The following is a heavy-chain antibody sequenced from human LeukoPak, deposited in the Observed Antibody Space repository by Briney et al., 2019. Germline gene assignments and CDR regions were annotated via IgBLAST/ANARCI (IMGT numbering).Heavy chain of an antibody. CDR1: GFTFSSFA. V-gene: IGHV3-30*04. J-gene: IGHJ3*02. D-gene: IGHD3-22*01. Sequence: GGSLRLSCAASGFTFSSFAIHWVRQAPGKGLEWVAVISYDGSNKYYADSVKGRSTISRDNSKNTLYLQMNSLRVEDTAVYYCATLDYYDSSGYIDVFDIWGQGTLVTVSS. CDR3: ATLDYYDSSGYIDVFDI. CDR2: ISYDGSNK.